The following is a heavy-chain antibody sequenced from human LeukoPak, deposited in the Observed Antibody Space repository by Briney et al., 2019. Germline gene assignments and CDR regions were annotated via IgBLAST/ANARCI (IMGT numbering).Heavy chain of an antibody. D-gene: IGHD3-22*01. J-gene: IGHJ3*02. CDR2: ISYGESNK. V-gene: IGHV3-30*18. CDR1: GFTFSSYG. CDR3: AKEAVNYYDSSGYFDDAFDI. Sequence: GGSLRLSCAASGFTFSSYGMHWVRQAPGKGLEWVAVISYGESNKYYADSVKGRFTISRDNSKNTLYLQMNSLRAEDTAVYYCAKEAVNYYDSSGYFDDAFDIWGQGTMVTVSS.